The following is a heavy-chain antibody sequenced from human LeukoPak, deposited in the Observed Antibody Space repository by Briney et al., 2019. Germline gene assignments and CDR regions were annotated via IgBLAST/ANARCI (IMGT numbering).Heavy chain of an antibody. Sequence: GGSLRLSCAASGFTFNRNAISWVRQAPGKGLEWVSTIGGSGDKTFYTDSVKGRFTISRDNSKNMLHLQMSGLTGEDTALYYCVRRGDASSGWGDHDYWGQGALVTVSS. CDR2: IGGSGDKT. V-gene: IGHV3-23*01. D-gene: IGHD6-19*01. CDR3: VRRGDASSGWGDHDY. CDR1: GFTFNRNA. J-gene: IGHJ4*02.